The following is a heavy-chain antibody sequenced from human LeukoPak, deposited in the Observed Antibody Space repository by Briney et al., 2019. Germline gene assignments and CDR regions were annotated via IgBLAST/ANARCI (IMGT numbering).Heavy chain of an antibody. CDR3: ARGGMVGATYNWFDP. CDR1: GYTFTGYY. V-gene: IGHV1-2*02. CDR2: INPNSGGT. D-gene: IGHD1-26*01. Sequence: ASVKVSCKASGYTFTGYYMHWVRQAPGQGLEWMGWINPNSGGTNYAQKFQGRVTMTRDTSISTAYMELSRLRSDDTAVYYCARGGMVGATYNWFDPWGQGTLVTVSS. J-gene: IGHJ5*02.